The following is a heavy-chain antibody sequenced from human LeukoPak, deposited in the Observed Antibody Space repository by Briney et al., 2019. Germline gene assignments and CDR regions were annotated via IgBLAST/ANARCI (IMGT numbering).Heavy chain of an antibody. D-gene: IGHD3-3*01. CDR1: GFTVSSNY. J-gene: IGHJ4*02. CDR2: IYSGGST. CDR3: ARGRLLEWLFFDY. V-gene: IGHV3-53*01. Sequence: GGSLRLSCAASGFTVSSNYMSWVRQAPGKGLEWVSVIYSGGSTYYADSVKGRFTISRDNSKNTLYLQMNSLRGEDTAGDYCARGRLLEWLFFDYWGQGTLVTVSS.